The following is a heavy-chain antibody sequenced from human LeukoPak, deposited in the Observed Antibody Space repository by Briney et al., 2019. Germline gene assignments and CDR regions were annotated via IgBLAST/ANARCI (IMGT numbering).Heavy chain of an antibody. CDR2: IYTSGST. Sequence: PSETLSLTCTVSGGSISSYYWSWIRQPAGKGLEWIGRIYTSGSTNYNPSLKSRVTISVDTSKNQFSLKLSSVTAADTAVYYCARDTYYDSSGYYYFDYWGQGTLVTVSS. V-gene: IGHV4-4*07. J-gene: IGHJ4*02. CDR1: GGSISSYY. D-gene: IGHD3-22*01. CDR3: ARDTYYDSSGYYYFDY.